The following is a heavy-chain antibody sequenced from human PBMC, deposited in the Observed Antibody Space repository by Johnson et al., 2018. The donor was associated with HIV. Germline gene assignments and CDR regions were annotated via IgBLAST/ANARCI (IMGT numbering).Heavy chain of an antibody. D-gene: IGHD6-13*01. CDR1: GFTFNTYA. CDR3: ARVPSRSSWYTAFDI. CDR2: ISDDGNNQ. J-gene: IGHJ3*02. V-gene: IGHV3-30*04. Sequence: QVQLVESGGGVVQPGRSLRLSCAASGFTFNTYAMHWVRQAPGKGLEWVAVISDDGNNQYYAHSVQGRFTVSRDNSKNTLYLQMNSLRADDTAVYYCARVPSRSSWYTAFDIWGQGTTVTVSS.